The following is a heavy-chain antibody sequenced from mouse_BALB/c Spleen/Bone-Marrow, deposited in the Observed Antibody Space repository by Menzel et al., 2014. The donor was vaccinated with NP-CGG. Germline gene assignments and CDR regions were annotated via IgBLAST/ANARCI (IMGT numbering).Heavy chain of an antibody. Sequence: EVKVVESGGGLVQPGGSLRLSCATSGFTFTDYYMSWVRQPPGKALEWLGFIRNKANGYTTEYSASVKGRFTISRDNSQGILYLQMNTLRAEDSATYYCARDIKDDWFAYWGQGTLVTVSA. J-gene: IGHJ3*01. D-gene: IGHD1-3*01. CDR1: GFTFTDYY. V-gene: IGHV7-3*02. CDR2: IRNKANGYTT. CDR3: ARDIKDDWFAY.